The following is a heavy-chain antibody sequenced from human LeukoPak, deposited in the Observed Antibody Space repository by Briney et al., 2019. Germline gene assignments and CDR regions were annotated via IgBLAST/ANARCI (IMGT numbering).Heavy chain of an antibody. CDR2: IYYSGST. V-gene: IGHV4-39*01. CDR1: GGSISSSSYY. J-gene: IGHJ4*02. CDR3: ARLYFGSGRPFDY. D-gene: IGHD3-10*01. Sequence: SETLSLTCTVSGGSISSSSYYWGWIRQPPGKGLEWIGSIYYSGSTYYNPSLKSRVTISVDTSKNQFSLKLSSVTAADTAVYYCARLYFGSGRPFDYWGQGTLVTVSS.